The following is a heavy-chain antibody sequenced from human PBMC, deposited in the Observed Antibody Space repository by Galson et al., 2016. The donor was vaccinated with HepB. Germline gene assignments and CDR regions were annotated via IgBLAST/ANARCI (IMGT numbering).Heavy chain of an antibody. CDR1: GYSFISYG. V-gene: IGHV1-3*04. Sequence: SVTVSCKASGYSFISYGLHWVRQAPGQRLEWMGWINTGNGNTKYSQKFQGRVTISRDTSASIAYMELSSLRSEDTAVYYCARDPPFHLYWGQGTLVTVSS. CDR3: ARDPPFHLY. J-gene: IGHJ4*02. CDR2: INTGNGNT.